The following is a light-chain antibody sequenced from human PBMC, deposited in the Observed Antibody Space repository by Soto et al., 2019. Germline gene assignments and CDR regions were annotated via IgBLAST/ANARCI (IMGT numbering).Light chain of an antibody. V-gene: IGKV1-17*01. J-gene: IGKJ4*01. CDR1: QGIRSD. CDR3: LQHNNYPLT. CDR2: GAS. Sequence: DIQMTQSPSSLSASVGDRVTITCRASQGIRSDLGWYQQQPGRAPKRLIYGASSLQSGVPSRFSGSGSGTEFTLTISSLQPEDSATYYCLQHNNYPLTFGGGTKVEI.